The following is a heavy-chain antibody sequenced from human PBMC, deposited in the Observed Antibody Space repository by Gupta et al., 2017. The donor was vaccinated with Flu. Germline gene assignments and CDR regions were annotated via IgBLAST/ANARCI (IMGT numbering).Heavy chain of an antibody. Sequence: APGKGLEWVSGISWNRGSIGYADSVKGRFTISRDNAKNSLYLQMNSRRAEDTALYYWAKDSPRVYYDFGSGYSSRYGMDVWGQGTTVTVSS. V-gene: IGHV3-9*01. D-gene: IGHD3-3*01. CDR3: AKDSPRVYYDFGSGYSSRYGMDV. CDR2: ISWNRGSI. J-gene: IGHJ6*02.